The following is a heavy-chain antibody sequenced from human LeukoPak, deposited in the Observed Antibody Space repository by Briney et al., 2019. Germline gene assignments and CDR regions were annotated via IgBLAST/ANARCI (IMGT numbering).Heavy chain of an antibody. V-gene: IGHV3-23*01. CDR1: GFTFSSYS. Sequence: GGSLRLSCAASGFTFSSYSMHWVRQAPGKGLEWVSTITGDGVHTFYTDSVMGRFTISRDRSKDTLYLQMDSLRAEDTAVFYCARRTGGYNYAFDYWGQGTLVTVSS. CDR3: ARRTGGYNYAFDY. D-gene: IGHD5-18*01. J-gene: IGHJ4*02. CDR2: ITGDGVHT.